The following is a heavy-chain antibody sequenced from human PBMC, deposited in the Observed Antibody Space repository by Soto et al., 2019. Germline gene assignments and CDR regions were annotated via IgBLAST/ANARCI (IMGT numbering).Heavy chain of an antibody. CDR1: GGTFGIYA. V-gene: IGHV1-69*12. Sequence: QVPLVQSGAEVKKPGSSVKVSCKASGGTFGIYAITWVRQAPGQGLEWMGGIIAFSDIVNYTQKLQGRVTITADESXNXXYMDLSSLRSEDTAVYYCARSLYSSSWFHSGNSYYYYGMDVWGQGTTVTVSS. D-gene: IGHD6-13*01. J-gene: IGHJ6*02. CDR2: IIAFSDIV. CDR3: ARSLYSSSWFHSGNSYYYYGMDV.